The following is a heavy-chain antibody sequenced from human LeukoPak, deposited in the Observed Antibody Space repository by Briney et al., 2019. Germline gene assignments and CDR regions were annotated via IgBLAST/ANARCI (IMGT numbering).Heavy chain of an antibody. Sequence: GGSLRLSCAASGFTFSSYAMSWVRQAPGKGLEWVSAISGSGGSTYYADSVKGRFTISRDNSKNTLYLQMNSLRAEDTAVYYCAKETYYYDSSGYYPGALDIWGQGTMVTVSS. J-gene: IGHJ3*02. V-gene: IGHV3-23*01. D-gene: IGHD3-22*01. CDR1: GFTFSSYA. CDR3: AKETYYYDSSGYYPGALDI. CDR2: ISGSGGST.